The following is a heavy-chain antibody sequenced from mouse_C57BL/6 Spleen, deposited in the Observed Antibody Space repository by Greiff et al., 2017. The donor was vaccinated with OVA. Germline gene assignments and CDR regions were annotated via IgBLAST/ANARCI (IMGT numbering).Heavy chain of an antibody. CDR2: IDPSDSYT. V-gene: IGHV1-50*01. J-gene: IGHJ3*01. D-gene: IGHD2-14*01. CDR3: ARSNYRPWFAD. Sequence: VQLQQPGAELVKPGASVKLSCKASGYTFTSYWMQWVKQRPGQGLEWIGEIDPSDSYTNYNQKFKGKATLTVDTSSSTAYMQRSSLTAEDSAVYDCARSNYRPWFADWGQGTLVTVAA. CDR1: GYTFTSYW.